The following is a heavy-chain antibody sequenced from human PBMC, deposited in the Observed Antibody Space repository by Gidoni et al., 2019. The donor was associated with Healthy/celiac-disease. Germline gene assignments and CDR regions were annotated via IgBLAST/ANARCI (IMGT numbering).Heavy chain of an antibody. D-gene: IGHD3-3*01. CDR3: ARGRFYDFWSGASNYYYGMDV. V-gene: IGHV4-34*01. J-gene: IGHJ6*02. Sequence: QVQLQQWGAGLLKPSETLSLTCAVYGGSFSGYYWSWLRQPPGKGLELIGEINHSGSTNYNPSLKSRVTISVDTSKNQFSLKLSSVTAADTAVYYCARGRFYDFWSGASNYYYGMDVWGQGTTVTVSS. CDR1: GGSFSGYY. CDR2: INHSGST.